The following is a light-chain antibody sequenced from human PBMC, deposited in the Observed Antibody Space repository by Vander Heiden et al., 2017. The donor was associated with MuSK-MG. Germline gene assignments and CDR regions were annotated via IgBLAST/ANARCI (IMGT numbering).Light chain of an antibody. CDR2: EVS. V-gene: IGLV2-14*01. Sequence: QSALTPPASMSGSPGQSITISCTGTSSDVGAYNYVSWYQQHPGKAPKLIISEVSNRPSGVSIRFSGSKSGNTASLTISGLQAEDEADYYCSSYTGSTTLAVFGGGTKLTVL. CDR1: SSDVGAYNY. CDR3: SSYTGSTTLAV. J-gene: IGLJ2*01.